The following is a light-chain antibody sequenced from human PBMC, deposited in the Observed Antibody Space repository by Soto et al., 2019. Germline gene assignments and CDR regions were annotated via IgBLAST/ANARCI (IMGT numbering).Light chain of an antibody. CDR3: QHYYNYPPA. Sequence: DIVMTQSPDSLAVSLGERASINCKSSRSVLYSSNNKNYLACYQQKAGQSPKLLIYWASTRESGVPDRFSGSGSGTDFTLTISSLQAEDVAVYYCQHYYNYPPAFGQGTKVEI. V-gene: IGKV4-1*01. CDR1: RSVLYSSNNKNY. CDR2: WAS. J-gene: IGKJ1*01.